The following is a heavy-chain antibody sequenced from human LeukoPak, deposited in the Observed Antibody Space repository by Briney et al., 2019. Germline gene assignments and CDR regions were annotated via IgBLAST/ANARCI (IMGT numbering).Heavy chain of an antibody. CDR2: ISSNTAYI. J-gene: IGHJ1*01. CDR1: GFTFRSYP. CDR3: AGRSCTNGACPFEH. V-gene: IGHV3-21*01. D-gene: IGHD2-8*01. Sequence: GGSLRLPCAASGFTFRSYPMNWVRQAPGKGLEWVSSISSNTAYIYHADSVKGRFTISRDNAKNSLYLYMNSLRAEDSAVYYCAGRSCTNGACPFEHWGQGTLVTVSS.